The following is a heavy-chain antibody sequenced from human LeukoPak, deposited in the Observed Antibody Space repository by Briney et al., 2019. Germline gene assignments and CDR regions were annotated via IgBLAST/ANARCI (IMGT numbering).Heavy chain of an antibody. D-gene: IGHD2/OR15-2a*01. Sequence: GGSLRLSCAASGFTVRNSYMSWVRQAPGKGLEYVSSLYSDGTTYYAGSVKGRFIISRDNSKNTLFLQMSSLRAEDTAMYYCARAPFYEGINYSFDYWGQGTLVTVSS. CDR1: GFTVRNSY. V-gene: IGHV3-66*01. J-gene: IGHJ4*02. CDR2: LYSDGTT. CDR3: ARAPFYEGINYSFDY.